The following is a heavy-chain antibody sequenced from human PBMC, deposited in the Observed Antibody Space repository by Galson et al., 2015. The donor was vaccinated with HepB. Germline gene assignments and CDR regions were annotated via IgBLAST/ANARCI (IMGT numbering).Heavy chain of an antibody. D-gene: IGHD2-2*01. CDR2: IDPSDSYT. J-gene: IGHJ6*02. CDR1: GYSFTSYW. Sequence: QSGAEVKKPGESLRISCKGSGYSFTSYWISWVRQMPGKGLEWMGRIDPSDSYTNYSPSFQGHVTISADKSISTTYLQWSSLKASDTAMYYCASRGDCSSTSCYGMDVWGQGTTVTVSS. V-gene: IGHV5-10-1*01. CDR3: ASRGDCSSTSCYGMDV.